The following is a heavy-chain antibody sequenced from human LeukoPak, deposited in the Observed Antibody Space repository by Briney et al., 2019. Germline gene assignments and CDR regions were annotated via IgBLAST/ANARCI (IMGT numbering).Heavy chain of an antibody. CDR3: PHRPTVPTTWAH. V-gene: IGHV2-5*02. CDR2: IYGDDHK. Sequence: SGPTLVKPTQTLTLTWTFCGSSRGAGGGGVAWIRQRPGKALEWLALIYGDDHKHYSPSPKSRLTISKDTSKNQVVLTMTNVDPVDTGTYDCPHRPTVPTTWAHWGQGTLVTVSS. J-gene: IGHJ4*02. CDR1: GSSRGAGGGG. D-gene: IGHD4-17*01.